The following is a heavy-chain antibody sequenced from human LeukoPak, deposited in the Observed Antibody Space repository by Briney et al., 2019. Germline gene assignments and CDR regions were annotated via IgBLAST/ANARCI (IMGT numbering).Heavy chain of an antibody. J-gene: IGHJ4*02. V-gene: IGHV3-48*03. CDR2: ISSSGRTI. CDR3: ARRANGFDY. Sequence: PGGSLRLSCAASGFTLSLYEMIWVRQAPGKGLEWVSYISSSGRTIYYTDSVKGRFTISRDNTKKSLYLQMNSLSADDTAVYYCARRANGFDYWGQGTLLTVSS. CDR1: GFTLSLYE.